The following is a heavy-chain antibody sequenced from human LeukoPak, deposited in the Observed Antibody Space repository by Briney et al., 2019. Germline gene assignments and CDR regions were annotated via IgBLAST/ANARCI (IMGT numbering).Heavy chain of an antibody. CDR3: ARDLRSHGDLDY. CDR1: GFTFSSYA. CDR2: ISYDGSNK. V-gene: IGHV3-30-3*01. Sequence: GGSLRLSCAASGFTFSSYAMHWVRQAPGKGLEWVAVISYDGSNKYYADSVKGRFTISRDNSKNTLYLQMSSLRAEDTAVYYCARDLRSHGDLDYWGQGTLVTVSS. J-gene: IGHJ4*02. D-gene: IGHD3-10*01.